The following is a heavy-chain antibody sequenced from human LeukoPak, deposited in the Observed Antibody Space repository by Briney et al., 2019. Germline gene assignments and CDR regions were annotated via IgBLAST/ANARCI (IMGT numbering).Heavy chain of an antibody. J-gene: IGHJ3*02. CDR1: GGSISSGGYS. CDR3: ARAGAATWVSFDI. CDR2: IYYSGST. D-gene: IGHD2-15*01. Sequence: SETLSLTCTVSGGSISSGGYSWSWIRQHPGKGLEWIGYIYYSGSTYYNPSLKSRVTISVDTSKNQFSLKLSSVTAADTAVYYCARAGAATWVSFDIWGQGTMVTVSS. V-gene: IGHV4-31*03.